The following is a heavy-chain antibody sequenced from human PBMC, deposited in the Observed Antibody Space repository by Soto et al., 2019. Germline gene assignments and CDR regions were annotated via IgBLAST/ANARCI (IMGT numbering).Heavy chain of an antibody. V-gene: IGHV3-33*01. D-gene: IGHD6-19*01. CDR3: ASSGWTDYYYYGMDV. J-gene: IGHJ6*02. CDR2: IWYDGSNK. CDR1: GFTFSSYG. Sequence: QPGGSLRLSCAASGFTFSSYGMHWVRQAPGKGLEWVAVIWYDGSNKYYADSVKGRFTISRDNSKNTLYLQMNSLRAEDTAVYYCASSGWTDYYYYGMDVWGQGTTVTVSS.